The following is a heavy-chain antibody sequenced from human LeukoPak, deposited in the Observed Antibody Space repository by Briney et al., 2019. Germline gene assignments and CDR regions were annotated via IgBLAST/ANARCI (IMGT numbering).Heavy chain of an antibody. V-gene: IGHV3-30*03. CDR1: GFTFSSYG. CDR3: ASRGIAAAGTDY. CDR2: ISYDGSNK. Sequence: PGGSLRLSCAASGFTFSSYGMHWVRQAPGKGLEWVAVISYDGSNKYYADSVKGRFTISRDNPKNTLYLQMNSLRAEDTAVYYCASRGIAAAGTDYWGQGTLVTVSS. J-gene: IGHJ4*02. D-gene: IGHD6-13*01.